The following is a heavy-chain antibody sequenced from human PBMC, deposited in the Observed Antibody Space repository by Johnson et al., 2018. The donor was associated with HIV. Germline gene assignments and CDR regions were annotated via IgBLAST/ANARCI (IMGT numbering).Heavy chain of an antibody. CDR1: GFTFSSYA. V-gene: IGHV3-30-3*01. J-gene: IGHJ3*02. D-gene: IGHD3-22*01. CDR2: ISYDGSNK. Sequence: VQLVESGGGVVQPGRSLRLSCAASGFTFSSYAMHWVRQAPGKGLEWVAVISYDGSNKYYADSVNGRFTISRDNSKNTLYLQMNSLRAEDTALYYCARDRDYYDSLDAFDIWGQGTMVTVSS. CDR3: ARDRDYYDSLDAFDI.